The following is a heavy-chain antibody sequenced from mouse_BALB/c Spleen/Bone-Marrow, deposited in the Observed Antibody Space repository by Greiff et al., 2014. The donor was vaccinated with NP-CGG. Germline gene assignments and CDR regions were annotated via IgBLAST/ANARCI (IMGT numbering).Heavy chain of an antibody. CDR3: ARRGYRYDGFAY. J-gene: IGHJ3*01. V-gene: IGHV1-14*01. Sequence: EVQLVESGPELVKPGASVKMSCKASGYTFTSYVMHWVKQKPGQGLEWIGYINPYNDGTKYNEKFKGKATLTSGKSSSTAYMELSSLTSEDSAVYYCARRGYRYDGFAYWGQGTLVTVSA. D-gene: IGHD2-14*01. CDR1: GYTFTSYV. CDR2: INPYNDGT.